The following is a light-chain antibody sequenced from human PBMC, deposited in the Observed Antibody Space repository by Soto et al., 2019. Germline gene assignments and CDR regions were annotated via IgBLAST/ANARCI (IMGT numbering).Light chain of an antibody. CDR3: CSYAGSRVV. CDR1: SSAIGYFNL. CDR2: EGS. Sequence: QSVLTQPASVSGSPGQSITISCTGTSSAIGYFNLVSWYQQHPGKAPKLLIYEGSKRSSGVSNRFSGSKSGNTASLTISGLQAEDEGDYYCCSYAGSRVVFGGGTKLTVL. V-gene: IGLV2-23*01. J-gene: IGLJ2*01.